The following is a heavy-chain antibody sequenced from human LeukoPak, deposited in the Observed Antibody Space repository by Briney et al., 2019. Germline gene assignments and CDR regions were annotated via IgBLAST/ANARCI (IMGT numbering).Heavy chain of an antibody. D-gene: IGHD2-8*01. CDR2: TYYRSKSYI. CDR1: GDSVSGNSVA. CDR3: ARGRVSAFDI. V-gene: IGHV6-1*01. J-gene: IGHJ3*02. Sequence: SQTPSLTCAISGDSVSGNSVAADWIRQSPSRGPEWLGRTYYRSKSYIDYADSVKSRITISPDTPKNQFSPKLNSMTPEDTAIYYCARGRVSAFDIWGQGTMVTVSS.